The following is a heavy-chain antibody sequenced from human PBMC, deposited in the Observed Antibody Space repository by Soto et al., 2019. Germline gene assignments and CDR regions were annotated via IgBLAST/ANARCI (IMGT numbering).Heavy chain of an antibody. V-gene: IGHV3-23*01. CDR1: EFTFSTYA. Sequence: GGSLRLSCAASEFTFSTYAMSWVRQAPGKGLEWVSSIGSGGSPTYYADSVKGRFTISRDNSKNALYLQMNSLRAEATAVYYCAKGALSTYFDWGQGTLVTVSS. CDR3: AKGALSTYFD. J-gene: IGHJ4*02. CDR2: IGSGGSPT. D-gene: IGHD3-9*01.